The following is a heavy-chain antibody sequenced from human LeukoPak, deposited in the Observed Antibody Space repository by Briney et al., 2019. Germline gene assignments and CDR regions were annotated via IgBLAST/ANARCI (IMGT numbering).Heavy chain of an antibody. Sequence: SETLSLTCTVSGGSISSHYWSWIRQPPGKGLEWIGYIYYSGSTNYNPSLKSRVTISVDTSKNQFSLKLSSVTAADTAVYYCARGIGWFDPWGQGTLVTVSS. CDR2: IYYSGST. CDR1: GGSISSHY. V-gene: IGHV4-59*11. D-gene: IGHD1-26*01. CDR3: ARGIGWFDP. J-gene: IGHJ5*02.